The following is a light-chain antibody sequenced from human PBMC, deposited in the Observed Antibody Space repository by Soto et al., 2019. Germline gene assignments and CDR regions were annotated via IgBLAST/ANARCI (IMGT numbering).Light chain of an antibody. CDR2: GHN. V-gene: IGLV1-40*01. J-gene: IGLJ2*01. CDR1: SSNIGAGYD. CDR3: QSYDNSLSGVV. Sequence: QAVVTQPPSVSGAPGQRVTISCTGSSSNIGAGYDVHWYQQFPGTAPKLPISGHNNRPSGVPDRFSGSKSGTSASLAITGLQAEDEAAYYCQSYDNSLSGVVFGGGTKVTVL.